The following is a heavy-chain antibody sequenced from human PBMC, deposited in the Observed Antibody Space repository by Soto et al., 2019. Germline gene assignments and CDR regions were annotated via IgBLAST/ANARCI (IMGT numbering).Heavy chain of an antibody. V-gene: IGHV4-4*02. CDR1: GGSIIMSNW. CDR3: ARDLRRSNPGIDP. Sequence: QVQLQESGPGLVKPSGTLSLTCAVSGGSIIMSNWWSWVRRPPGKGLEWIGEVDHSGSTTYNPSLKSRVSISVDKSKNQFYLRLSSVTAADTAVYYCARDLRRSNPGIDPWGQGILVTVSS. J-gene: IGHJ5*02. D-gene: IGHD3-16*01. CDR2: VDHSGST.